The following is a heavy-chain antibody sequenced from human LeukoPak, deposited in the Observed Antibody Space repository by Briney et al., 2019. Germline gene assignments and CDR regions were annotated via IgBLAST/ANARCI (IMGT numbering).Heavy chain of an antibody. CDR3: ARDVTPDDAFDI. Sequence: ASVKVSCKASGYTFTNYHMHWVRQAPGQGLEWMGTIDPSGGRTSYAQKFQGRVTLTGDTSTSTVYMELSSLRSEDTAVYYCARDVTPDDAFDIWGQGTMVTVSS. J-gene: IGHJ3*02. CDR1: GYTFTNYH. V-gene: IGHV1-46*01. D-gene: IGHD4-23*01. CDR2: IDPSGGRT.